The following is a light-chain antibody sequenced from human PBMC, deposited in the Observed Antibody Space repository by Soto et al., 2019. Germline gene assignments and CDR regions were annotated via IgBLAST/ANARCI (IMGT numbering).Light chain of an antibody. CDR2: DAS. V-gene: IGKV3-11*01. CDR3: QQRADLRVT. CDR1: DHTSTY. Sequence: EIVMTQSPATLSVSPGERATLSCRASDHTSTYIAWYQHKSGQAPRLLIYDASNRATGVPARFSGSGSGTDFTLTISSLEPGDSAVYYCQQRADLRVTFGGGTKVEIK. J-gene: IGKJ4*01.